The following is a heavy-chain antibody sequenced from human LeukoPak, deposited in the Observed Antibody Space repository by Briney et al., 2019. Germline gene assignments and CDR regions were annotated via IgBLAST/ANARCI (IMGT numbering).Heavy chain of an antibody. Sequence: PSETLSLTCAVSGASFSDYRWAWIRQPPGKGLEWIGEINHSGTITYNPSLDSRVTISIDGSKNQFSLKLTSMTAADTAIYYCASDRYSSIWYHWGQGTLVTVSS. CDR3: ASDRYSSIWYH. CDR1: GASFSDYR. V-gene: IGHV4-34*01. J-gene: IGHJ4*02. D-gene: IGHD6-13*01. CDR2: INHSGTI.